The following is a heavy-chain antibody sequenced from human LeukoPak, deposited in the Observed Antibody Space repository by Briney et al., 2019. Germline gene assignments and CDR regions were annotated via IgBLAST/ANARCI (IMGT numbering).Heavy chain of an antibody. CDR1: GGSISSYY. CDR2: IYTSGST. Sequence: SETLSLTCTVSGGSISSYYWSWIRQPAGKGLEWIGRIYTSGSTNYNPSLKSRVTMSVDTSKNQFSLKLSSVTAADTAVYYCGRVALSVYSTGEPNGGFDIWGQGTMVTVSS. V-gene: IGHV4-4*07. D-gene: IGHD6-25*01. J-gene: IGHJ3*02. CDR3: GRVALSVYSTGEPNGGFDI.